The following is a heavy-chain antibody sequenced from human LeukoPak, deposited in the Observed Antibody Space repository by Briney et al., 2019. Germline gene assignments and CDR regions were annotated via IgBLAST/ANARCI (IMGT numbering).Heavy chain of an antibody. V-gene: IGHV3-53*01. CDR2: LYSGGNT. Sequence: GGSLRLSCAGSGFTVSSNFMSWVRQAPGKGLEWVSILYSGGNTYYAESVKGRFTISRDNSKNTLYLQMNSLRAEDTAAYYCATTTAHSSGWYFDCWGQGTLVTVSS. J-gene: IGHJ4*02. CDR3: ATTTAHSSGWYFDC. D-gene: IGHD6-19*01. CDR1: GFTVSSNF.